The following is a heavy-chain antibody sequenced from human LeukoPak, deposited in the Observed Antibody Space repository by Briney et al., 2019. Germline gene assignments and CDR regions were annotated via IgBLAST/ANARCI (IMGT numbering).Heavy chain of an antibody. V-gene: IGHV3-48*01. D-gene: IGHD2-2*01. J-gene: IGHJ3*01. CDR2: ISGGGSTI. Sequence: GGSLRLSCAASGFSLSSYTMNWVRQAPGKGLEWVSYISGGGSTIHYVDSVKGRFTMSRDNGKNSLYLQMISLRAEDTALYYCAIDHQYAFDVWGQGTMVIVSS. CDR3: AIDHQYAFDV. CDR1: GFSLSSYT.